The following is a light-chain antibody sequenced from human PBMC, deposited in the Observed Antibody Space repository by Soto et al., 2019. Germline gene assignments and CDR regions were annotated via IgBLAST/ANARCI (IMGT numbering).Light chain of an antibody. CDR1: QSLLQSNGYNY. CDR2: FGS. CDR3: MQSKQSPPT. Sequence: DLVMTQSPLSLPVTPGEPASISCSSSQSLLQSNGYNYLAWYLQKPGQSPQLLLYFGSYRASGVPDRFGGSGSGTDFTLKIRRVEAEDVGVYYCMQSKQSPPTFGPGTKVEI. V-gene: IGKV2-28*01. J-gene: IGKJ1*01.